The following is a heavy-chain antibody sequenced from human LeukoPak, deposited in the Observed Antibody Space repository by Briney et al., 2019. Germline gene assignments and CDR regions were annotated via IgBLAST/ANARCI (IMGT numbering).Heavy chain of an antibody. Sequence: SVKVSCKASGGTFSSYAISWVRQAPGQGLEWMGGIIPILGTANYAQKFQGRVTITADESTSTAYMELSSLRSEDTAVYYCARGSYCSSTSCYKDFDYWGQGTLVTVSS. J-gene: IGHJ4*02. V-gene: IGHV1-69*13. CDR1: GGTFSSYA. D-gene: IGHD2-2*02. CDR2: IIPILGTA. CDR3: ARGSYCSSTSCYKDFDY.